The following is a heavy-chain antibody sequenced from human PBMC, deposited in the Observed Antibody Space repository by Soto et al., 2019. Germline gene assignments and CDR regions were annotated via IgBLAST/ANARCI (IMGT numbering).Heavy chain of an antibody. D-gene: IGHD3-10*01. CDR3: ARDRGGIYAFDI. V-gene: IGHV1-69*04. Sequence: ASVKVSCKASGGTFSSYTISWVRQAPGQGLEWMGRIIPILGIANYAQKFQGRVTITADKSTSTAYMELSSLRSEDTAVYYCARDRGGIYAFDIWGQGTMVTVSS. CDR1: GGTFSSYT. CDR2: IIPILGIA. J-gene: IGHJ3*02.